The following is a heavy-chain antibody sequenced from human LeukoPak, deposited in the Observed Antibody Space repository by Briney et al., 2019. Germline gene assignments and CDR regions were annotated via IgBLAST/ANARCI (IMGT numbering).Heavy chain of an antibody. CDR2: IIPIFGTA. CDR3: ARAPSWGSYWYFDL. J-gene: IGHJ2*01. Sequence: GASVKVSRKASGGTFSSYAISWVRQAPGQGLEWMGGIIPIFGTANYAQKFQGSVTITTDESTSTAYMELSSLRSEDTAVYYCARAPSWGSYWYFDLWGRGTLVTVSS. V-gene: IGHV1-69*05. D-gene: IGHD7-27*01. CDR1: GGTFSSYA.